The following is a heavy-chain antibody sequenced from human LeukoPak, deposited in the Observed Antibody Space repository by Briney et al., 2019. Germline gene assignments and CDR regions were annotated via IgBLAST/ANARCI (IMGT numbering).Heavy chain of an antibody. CDR1: GFTFSSYA. D-gene: IGHD3-9*01. Sequence: EGSLRLSCTASGFTFSSYAMHWVRQAPGKGLEWVAVISYDGSNKYYADSVKGRFTISRDNSKNTLYLQMNSLRAEDTAVYYCARALLRYFDWLLDSWGQGTVVTVSS. CDR2: ISYDGSNK. CDR3: ARALLRYFDWLLDS. J-gene: IGHJ4*02. V-gene: IGHV3-30-3*01.